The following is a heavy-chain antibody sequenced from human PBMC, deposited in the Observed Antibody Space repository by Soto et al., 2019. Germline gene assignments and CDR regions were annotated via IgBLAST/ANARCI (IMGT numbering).Heavy chain of an antibody. CDR1: GYTFASYA. J-gene: IGHJ5*02. D-gene: IGHD3-10*01. Sequence: ASVNVSCKASGYTFASYAMHWVRQAPGQRLEWMGWINAGNGNTKYSQKFQGRVTITRDTSASTAYMELSSLRSEDTAVYYCASGRAMVRGVRQYNWFDPWGQGTLVTVSS. V-gene: IGHV1-3*01. CDR3: ASGRAMVRGVRQYNWFDP. CDR2: INAGNGNT.